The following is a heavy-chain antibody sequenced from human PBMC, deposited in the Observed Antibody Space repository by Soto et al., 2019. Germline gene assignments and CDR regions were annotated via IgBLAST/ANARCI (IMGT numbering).Heavy chain of an antibody. CDR1: GGSFSGDY. J-gene: IGHJ4*02. D-gene: IGHD2-15*01. V-gene: IGHV4-34*01. CDR3: ARHTPAISISDH. Sequence: SETLSLTCAVYGGSFSGDYWSWIRQPPGKGLEWIGGINHSGSTNYNPSLKSRVTISVDTSKNQFSLKLSSVTAADTAVYYCARHTPAISISDHWGQGTLVTVSS. CDR2: INHSGST.